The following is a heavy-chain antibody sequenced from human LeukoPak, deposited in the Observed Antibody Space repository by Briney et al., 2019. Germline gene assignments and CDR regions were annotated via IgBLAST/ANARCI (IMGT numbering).Heavy chain of an antibody. V-gene: IGHV3-30*01. CDR1: GFTLSNYA. CDR2: ISYDGSNK. J-gene: IGHJ5*02. Sequence: PGGSLRLSCAASGFTLSNYAMHWVRQAPGKGLEWVAVISYDGSNKYYADSVKGRFTISRDNSKNTLYLQMNSLRAEDTAVYYCAREGCGSTSCYIGGITNWFDPWGQGTLVTVSS. CDR3: AREGCGSTSCYIGGITNWFDP. D-gene: IGHD2-2*02.